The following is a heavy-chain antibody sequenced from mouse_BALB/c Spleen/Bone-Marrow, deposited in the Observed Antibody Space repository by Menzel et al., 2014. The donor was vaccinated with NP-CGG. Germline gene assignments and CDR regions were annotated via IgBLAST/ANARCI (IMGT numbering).Heavy chain of an antibody. CDR3: ARHITTVVADY. V-gene: IGHV5-9-3*01. Sequence: DVQLVESGGGLVKPGGSLKLSCAASGFTFSSYAMSWVRQTPEKRLEWVATISSGGSYTYYPDSVKGRFTISRDNAKNTLYLQMSSLRSEDTDMYYCARHITTVVADYWGQGTPLTVSS. CDR1: GFTFSSYA. CDR2: ISSGGSYT. D-gene: IGHD1-1*01. J-gene: IGHJ2*01.